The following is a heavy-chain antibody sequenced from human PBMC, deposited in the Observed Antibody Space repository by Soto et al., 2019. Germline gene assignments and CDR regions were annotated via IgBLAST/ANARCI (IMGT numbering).Heavy chain of an antibody. J-gene: IGHJ4*02. D-gene: IGHD5-18*01. Sequence: EVQLVESGGGLVQHGGSLRLSCAASGVTVSSNYMSWVRQAPGKGLEWVSVIYSGGSTYYADSVKGRFTISRDNSKNTLYLQMNSLRAEDTAVYYCARHGYNYGGGYFDYGGQGTLVTVSS. CDR3: ARHGYNYGGGYFDY. CDR2: IYSGGST. V-gene: IGHV3-66*04. CDR1: GVTVSSNY.